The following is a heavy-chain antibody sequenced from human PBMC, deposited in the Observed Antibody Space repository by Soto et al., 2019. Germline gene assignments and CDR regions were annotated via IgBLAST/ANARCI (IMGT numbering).Heavy chain of an antibody. CDR3: VRRVSGNYDY. J-gene: IGHJ4*02. V-gene: IGHV3-64*01. CDR2: ISSNGGTT. Sequence: EVQLAESGGGMVQPGGSLRLSCVASGFTFSSYDMHWVRQDPGKGLEYVSSISSNGGTTYYGNSVKGRFTISRDNSKNTLYLQMGSRRAEDMAVYYCVRRVSGNYDYWGQGTLVTVSS. CDR1: GFTFSSYD. D-gene: IGHD1-7*01.